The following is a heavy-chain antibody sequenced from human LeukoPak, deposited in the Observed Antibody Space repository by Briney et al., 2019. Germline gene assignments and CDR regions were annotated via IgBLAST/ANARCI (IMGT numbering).Heavy chain of an antibody. Sequence: GGSLRLSCAAFGFTVSSNQMSWVRQAPGKGLEWVSLIYSAGGTHYVDSVKGRFTISRDNSKNTLYLQMDNLRAEDTAVYYCARGYGGNCHPGYWGQRTLVTVSS. CDR2: IYSAGGT. V-gene: IGHV3-53*01. J-gene: IGHJ4*02. CDR3: ARGYGGNCHPGY. D-gene: IGHD4-23*01. CDR1: GFTVSSNQ.